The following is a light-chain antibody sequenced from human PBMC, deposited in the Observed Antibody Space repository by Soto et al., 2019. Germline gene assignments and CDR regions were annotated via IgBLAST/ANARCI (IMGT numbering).Light chain of an antibody. CDR3: QQYHTSPLT. Sequence: EIVLTQSPGTLSLSPCENATFSSSASQSVSSSYIAWYQQKRGQAPRRLIYGASIRATGIPGRFSGSGSGTDFTLTISRLEPEDFALYYCQQYHTSPLTFGQGTKVDIK. CDR1: QSVSSSY. J-gene: IGKJ1*01. V-gene: IGKV3-20*01. CDR2: GAS.